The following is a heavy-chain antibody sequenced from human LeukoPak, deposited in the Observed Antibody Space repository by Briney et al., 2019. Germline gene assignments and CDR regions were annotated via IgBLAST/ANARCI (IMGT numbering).Heavy chain of an antibody. Sequence: PGGSLRLSCAASGFTFDDYGMSWVRQAPGKGLEWVSGINWNGGSTGYADSVKGRFTISRDNAKNSLYLQMNSLRAEDTALYYCAKDQGYDGAFSYPYDYWGQGTLVTVSS. CDR2: INWNGGST. V-gene: IGHV3-20*04. J-gene: IGHJ4*02. D-gene: IGHD5-12*01. CDR1: GFTFDDYG. CDR3: AKDQGYDGAFSYPYDY.